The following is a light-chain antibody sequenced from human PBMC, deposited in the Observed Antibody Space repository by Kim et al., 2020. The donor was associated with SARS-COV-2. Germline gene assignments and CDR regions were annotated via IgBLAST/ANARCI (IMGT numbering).Light chain of an antibody. CDR2: GAS. CDR1: QSVSSTN. Sequence: EVVLTQSPGTLSLSPRERATLSCRASQSVSSTNLAWYQQRSGQAPRLLIYGASTRATGIPDRFSGSGSGTDFTLTISRLEPEDFAVYYCQQYDSSPRTFGQGTKVDIK. CDR3: QQYDSSPRT. V-gene: IGKV3-20*01. J-gene: IGKJ1*01.